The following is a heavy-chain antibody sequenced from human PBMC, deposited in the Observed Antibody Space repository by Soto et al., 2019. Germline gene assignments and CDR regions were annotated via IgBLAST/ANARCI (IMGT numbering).Heavy chain of an antibody. J-gene: IGHJ4*02. CDR3: TTDWLYSSGWSIDY. CDR2: IKSKTDGGTT. Sequence: EVQLVESGGGLVKPGGSLRLSCAASGFTFSNAWMSWVRQAPGKGLEWVGRIKSKTDGGTTDYAAPVKGRFTISRDDSKNTLYLQMNSLKTEDTAVYYCTTDWLYSSGWSIDYWGRGTLVTVSS. CDR1: GFTFSNAW. D-gene: IGHD6-19*01. V-gene: IGHV3-15*01.